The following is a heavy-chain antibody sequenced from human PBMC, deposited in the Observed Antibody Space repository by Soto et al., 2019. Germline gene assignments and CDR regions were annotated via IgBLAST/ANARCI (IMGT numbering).Heavy chain of an antibody. CDR2: ISSSSSYI. Sequence: GGSLRLSCAASGFTFSSYSMNWVRQAPGKGLEWVSSISSSSSYIYYADSVKGRFTISRDNAKNSLYLQMNSLRAEDTAVYYCARDPASSAYFDYWGQGTLVTVSS. CDR3: ARDPASSAYFDY. CDR1: GFTFSSYS. D-gene: IGHD1-26*01. J-gene: IGHJ4*02. V-gene: IGHV3-21*01.